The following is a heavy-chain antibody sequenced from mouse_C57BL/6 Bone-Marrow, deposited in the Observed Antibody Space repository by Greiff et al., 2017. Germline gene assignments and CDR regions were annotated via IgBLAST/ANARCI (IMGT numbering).Heavy chain of an antibody. CDR2: IDPENGDT. CDR3: TPYGPDWFAY. V-gene: IGHV14-4*01. Sequence: EVQLQQSGAELVRPGASVKLSCTASGFNIKDDYMHWVKQRPEQGLEWIGWIDPENGDTEYASKFQGKATITADTSSNTAYLQLSNLTSEDTAVYYCTPYGPDWFAYWGQGTLVTVSA. CDR1: GFNIKDDY. J-gene: IGHJ3*01. D-gene: IGHD1-1*02.